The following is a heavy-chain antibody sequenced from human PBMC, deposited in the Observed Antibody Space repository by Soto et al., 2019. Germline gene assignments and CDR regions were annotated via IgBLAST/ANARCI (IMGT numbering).Heavy chain of an antibody. V-gene: IGHV1-18*01. CDR2: INTYNGDR. J-gene: IGHJ4*02. CDR3: GRRGLDY. Sequence: QVQLVQSGTEVKKPGASVKVSCKTSGYTFTSYGITWVRQAPGQGLEWMGWINTYNGDRGYVQKFQGRLTVTADTYTSKAYMELRSLRSDDTAVYYCGRRGLDYWGQGTLVTVSS. CDR1: GYTFTSYG.